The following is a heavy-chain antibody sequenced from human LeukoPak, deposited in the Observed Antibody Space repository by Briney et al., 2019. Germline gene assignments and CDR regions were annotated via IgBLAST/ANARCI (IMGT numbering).Heavy chain of an antibody. Sequence: PSETLSLTCAVYGGSFSGYYWSWIRQPPGKGLEWIGEINHSGSTNYNPSLKSRVTISVDTSKNQFSLKLSSVTAADTAVYYCARGGLSLENWFDPWGQGTLVTVSS. CDR3: ARGGLSLENWFDP. CDR1: GGSFSGYY. CDR2: INHSGST. J-gene: IGHJ5*02. V-gene: IGHV4-34*01. D-gene: IGHD1-1*01.